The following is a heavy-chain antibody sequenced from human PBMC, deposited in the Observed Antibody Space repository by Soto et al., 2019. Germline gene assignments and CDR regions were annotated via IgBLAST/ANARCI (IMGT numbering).Heavy chain of an antibody. CDR1: GYTFINYF. CDR2: VDPSRGSA. V-gene: IGHV1-46*01. J-gene: IGHJ3*01. Sequence: QAQLLQSGAEVKKPGASVKVSCKASGYTFINYFIHWVRQAPGQRLAWIGIVDPSRGSADYAQKFQGRVTMTTDVSTRTGFMDLSSLRSEDTAVYCCARPLIGNTVDLWGQGTTVIVSS. CDR3: ARPLIGNTVDL. D-gene: IGHD1-7*01.